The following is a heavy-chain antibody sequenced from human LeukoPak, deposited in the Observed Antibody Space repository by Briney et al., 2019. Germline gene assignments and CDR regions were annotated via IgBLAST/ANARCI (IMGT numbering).Heavy chain of an antibody. V-gene: IGHV4-59*01. D-gene: IGHD5/OR15-5a*01. CDR2: IYYSGST. J-gene: IGHJ5*02. Sequence: SETLSLTCAVSGVSIRDYYWSWIRQPPGKGLEWIGYIYYSGSTNYNPSLESRVTISVDTSKNQFSLKLTSVTAADTAVYYCARDPVDDNRGGWSDPYSQGTLVTVSS. CDR1: GVSIRDYY. CDR3: ARDPVDDNRGGWSDP.